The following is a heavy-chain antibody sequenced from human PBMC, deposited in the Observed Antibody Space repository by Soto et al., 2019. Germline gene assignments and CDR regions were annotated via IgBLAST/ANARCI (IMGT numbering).Heavy chain of an antibody. CDR3: ARGGGSGWSPSWFAP. J-gene: IGHJ5*02. V-gene: IGHV4-34*01. CDR2: INHSGRT. D-gene: IGHD6-19*01. CDR1: GGSFSGYY. Sequence: QVQLQQWGAGLLTPSETLSLTCAVYGGSFSGYYWSWIRQPPGKGLEWIGEINHSGRTNYNPSLRGRVTISVDTSKNQFSLKRSSVTAADTAVYYCARGGGSGWSPSWFAPWFQGTLVTVSS.